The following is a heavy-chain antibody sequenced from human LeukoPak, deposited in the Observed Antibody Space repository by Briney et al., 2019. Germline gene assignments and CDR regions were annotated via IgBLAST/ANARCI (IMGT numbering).Heavy chain of an antibody. CDR3: ASEVVAVTELDY. D-gene: IGHD2-15*01. Sequence: GGSLRLSCVAPRVTFSIDEMNRVRQAPGMGLEWVSYISNGGYTSYYASSVKGRFTISTDDAQNTLYLQMDSLRVEDTALYNCASEVVAVTELDYWGQGTLVTVSS. CDR1: RVTFSIDE. CDR2: ISNGGYTS. V-gene: IGHV3-48*03. J-gene: IGHJ4*02.